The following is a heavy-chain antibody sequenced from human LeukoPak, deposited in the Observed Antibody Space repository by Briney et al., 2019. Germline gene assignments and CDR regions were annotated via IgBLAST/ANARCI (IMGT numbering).Heavy chain of an antibody. CDR2: MNPNSGNT. CDR1: GYTFTSYD. J-gene: IGHJ4*02. CDR3: ARGGKQWRGGNYFDS. V-gene: IGHV1-8*01. D-gene: IGHD6-19*01. Sequence: ASVKVSCKASGYTFTSYDINWVRQATGQGLEWMGWMNPNSGNTGYAQKFQRRITFTRDTSASTVYMDLSDLRSEDTAVYYCARGGKQWRGGNYFDSWGQGTLVAVSS.